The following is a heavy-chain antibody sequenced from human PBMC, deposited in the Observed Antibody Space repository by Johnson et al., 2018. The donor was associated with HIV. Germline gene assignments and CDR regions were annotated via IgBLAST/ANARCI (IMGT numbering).Heavy chain of an antibody. J-gene: IGHJ3*02. CDR1: GFTFSSYG. V-gene: IGHV3-30*02. CDR2: IRYDGSNK. Sequence: QVQLVESGGGVVQPGGSLRLSCAASGFTFSSYGMHWVRQAPGKGLEWVAFIRYDGSNKYYADSVKGRFTISRDNAKNSLYLQMNSLRAEDTAVYYCARIPGSGWDHDAFDIWGQGTMVTVSS. CDR3: ARIPGSGWDHDAFDI. D-gene: IGHD6-19*01.